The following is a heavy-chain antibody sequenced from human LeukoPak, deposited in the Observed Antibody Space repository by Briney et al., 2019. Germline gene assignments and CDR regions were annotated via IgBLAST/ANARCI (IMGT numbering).Heavy chain of an antibody. CDR2: IYYSGST. V-gene: IGHV4-59*12. Sequence: SETLSLTCTVSGGSISSYYWSWIRQPPGKGLEWIGYIYYSGSTNYNPSLKSRVTISLDTSRNQFSLKLNSVTAADTAVYYCAKSNGYGLVDIWGQGTMITVSS. CDR3: AKSNGYGLVDI. J-gene: IGHJ3*02. CDR1: GGSISSYY. D-gene: IGHD3-10*01.